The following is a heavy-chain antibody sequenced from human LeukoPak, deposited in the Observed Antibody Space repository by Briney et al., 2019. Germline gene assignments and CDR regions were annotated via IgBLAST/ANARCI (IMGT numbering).Heavy chain of an antibody. V-gene: IGHV4-30-4*01. J-gene: IGHJ5*02. D-gene: IGHD3-9*01. CDR3: AREAGYDILTGYYGPNWFDP. CDR2: IYYSGST. Sequence: SETLSLTCTVSGGSISSGDYYWSWIRQPPGKGLEWIGYIYYSGSTYYNPSLKSRVTVSVDTSKNQFSLKLSSVTAADTAVYYCAREAGYDILTGYYGPNWFDPWGQGTLVTVPS. CDR1: GGSISSGDYY.